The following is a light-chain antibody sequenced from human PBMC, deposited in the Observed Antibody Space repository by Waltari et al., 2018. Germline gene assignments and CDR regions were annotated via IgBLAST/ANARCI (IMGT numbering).Light chain of an antibody. CDR2: LGS. CDR1: QSLLHSNGYNY. CDR3: MQALQTPCT. J-gene: IGKJ2*02. Sequence: DIVMTQSPLSLPVTPGEPASIPCRFSQSLLHSNGYNYLDWYLQKPGQSPQLLIYLGSNRASGVPDRFSGSGSGTDFTLKISRVEAEDVGVYYCMQALQTPCTFGQGTKLEIK. V-gene: IGKV2-28*01.